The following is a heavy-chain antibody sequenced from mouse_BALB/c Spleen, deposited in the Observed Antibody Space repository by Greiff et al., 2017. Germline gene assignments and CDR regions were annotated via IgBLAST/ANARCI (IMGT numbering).Heavy chain of an antibody. D-gene: IGHD1-1*01. V-gene: IGHV5-6-3*01. Sequence: EVQLVESGGGLVQPGGSLKLSCAASGFTFSSYGMSWVRQTPDKRLELVATINSNGGSTYYPDSVKGRFTISRDNAKNTLYLQMSSLKSEDTAMYYCARDRGYYGSSYVGYFDYWGQGTTLTVSS. CDR2: INSNGGST. CDR1: GFTFSSYG. CDR3: ARDRGYYGSSYVGYFDY. J-gene: IGHJ2*01.